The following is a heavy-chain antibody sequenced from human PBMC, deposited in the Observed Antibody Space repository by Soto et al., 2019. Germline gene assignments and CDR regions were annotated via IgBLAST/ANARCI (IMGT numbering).Heavy chain of an antibody. J-gene: IGHJ6*02. CDR3: ARWVIPPRGDYYGMDV. Sequence: SVKVSCKASGGTFSSYAISRVRQAPGQGLEWMGGIIPIFGTANYAQKFQGRVTITADESTSTAYMELSSLRSEDTAVYYCARWVIPPRGDYYGMDVWGQGTTVTVSS. CDR1: GGTFSSYA. D-gene: IGHD3-22*01. V-gene: IGHV1-69*13. CDR2: IIPIFGTA.